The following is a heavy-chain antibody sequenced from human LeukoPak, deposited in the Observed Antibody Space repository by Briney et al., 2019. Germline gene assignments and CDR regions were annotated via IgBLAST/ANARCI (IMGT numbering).Heavy chain of an antibody. D-gene: IGHD5-18*01. CDR3: AARGGYSYGYGLRALDY. Sequence: SETLSLTCTVSGGSISTYFWSWIRQPPGKGLEWIGYIYYSGSTNYNPSLKSRVTISVDTSKNQFSLKLSSVTAADTAVYYCAARGGYSYGYGLRALDYWGQGTLVTVSS. CDR1: GGSISTYF. V-gene: IGHV4-59*12. CDR2: IYYSGST. J-gene: IGHJ4*02.